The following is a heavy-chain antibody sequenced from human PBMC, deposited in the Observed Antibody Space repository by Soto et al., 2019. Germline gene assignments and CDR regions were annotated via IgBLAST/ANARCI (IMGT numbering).Heavy chain of an antibody. CDR3: AKFLGFSHRTTFNS. Sequence: GGSLRLSCAASGFTFLSFGMAWVRQAPGKGLEWVSAISGSGVDTYYADSVKGRFTISRDNSKNTVFLQMNGLRAGDSAVYYCAKFLGFSHRTTFNSWGQGTPVTV. CDR2: ISGSGVDT. V-gene: IGHV3-23*01. CDR1: GFTFLSFG. J-gene: IGHJ4*02. D-gene: IGHD1-1*01.